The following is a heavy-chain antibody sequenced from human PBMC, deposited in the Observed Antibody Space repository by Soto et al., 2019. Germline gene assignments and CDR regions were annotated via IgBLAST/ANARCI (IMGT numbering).Heavy chain of an antibody. CDR3: ARVSSNYDFRSGYYRSWYFDL. J-gene: IGHJ2*01. Sequence: QVQLVQSGAEVKKPGASVKVSCKASGYTFTSYAMHWVRQAPGQRLEWMGWINAGNGNTKYSQKFQGRVTITRDTSAITAYMERSSLRSEDTAVYYCARVSSNYDFRSGYYRSWYFDLWGRGTLFTVSS. CDR2: INAGNGNT. V-gene: IGHV1-3*01. D-gene: IGHD3-3*01. CDR1: GYTFTSYA.